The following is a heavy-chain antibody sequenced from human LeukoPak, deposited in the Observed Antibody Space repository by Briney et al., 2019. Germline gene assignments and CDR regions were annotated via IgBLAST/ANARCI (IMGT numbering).Heavy chain of an antibody. CDR2: IHFGGST. CDR3: AREASGTFFN. D-gene: IGHD1-26*01. CDR1: RASISSDS. J-gene: IGHJ4*02. V-gene: IGHV4-59*01. Sequence: SETLSLTCSVSRASISSDSWTWIRQPPGKTLEWVGKIHFGGSTNYKPSLRGRVTISVDNSRKYFSLRLPSVTSADTAVYYCAREASGTFFNWGQGTLVSVSS.